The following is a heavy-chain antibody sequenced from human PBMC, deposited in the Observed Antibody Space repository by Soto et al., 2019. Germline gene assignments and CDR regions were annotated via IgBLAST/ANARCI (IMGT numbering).Heavy chain of an antibody. V-gene: IGHV3-48*03. D-gene: IGHD3-10*01. CDR1: GFTFSSSE. J-gene: IGHJ5*02. CDR3: AKDRGRGANWFDP. CDR2: ISSSGSNI. Sequence: EVQLVESGGGLVQPGGSLRLSCAASGFTFSSSEMNWVRQAPGKGLEWVAYISSSGSNIYYADSVKGRFTISRENAKNSLYLQMNSLRAEDTAVYYCAKDRGRGANWFDPWGQGTLVTVSS.